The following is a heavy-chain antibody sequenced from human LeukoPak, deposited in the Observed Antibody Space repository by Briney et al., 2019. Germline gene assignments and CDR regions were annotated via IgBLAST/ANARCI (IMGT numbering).Heavy chain of an antibody. CDR3: ARDLDMVRGVMQTPSAFDP. CDR1: GGTFSSYA. V-gene: IGHV1-69*05. CDR2: IIPIFGTA. Sequence: SVKVSCTASGGTFSSYAISWVRQAPGQGLEWMRGIIPIFGTANYAQKFQGRVTITTDESTSTAYMELSSLRSEDTAVYYCARDLDMVRGVMQTPSAFDPWGQGTLVTVSS. D-gene: IGHD3-10*01. J-gene: IGHJ5*02.